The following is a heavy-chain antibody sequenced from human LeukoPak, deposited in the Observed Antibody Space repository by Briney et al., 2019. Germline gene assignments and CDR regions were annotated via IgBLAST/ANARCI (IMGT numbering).Heavy chain of an antibody. CDR1: GFTFTSTA. CDR2: ILVGSGNT. D-gene: IGHD2-2*01. V-gene: IGHV1-58*01. J-gene: IGHJ4*02. CDR3: ASDPPYTSSSAW. Sequence: VASVTVSCKASGFTFTSTAVQWVRQARGQRLEWIGWILVGSGNTNYAQMFQERVTLTWDVSTSTAYMVLSSLRSEDTAIYYCASDPPYTSSSAWWGQGTLVTVSS.